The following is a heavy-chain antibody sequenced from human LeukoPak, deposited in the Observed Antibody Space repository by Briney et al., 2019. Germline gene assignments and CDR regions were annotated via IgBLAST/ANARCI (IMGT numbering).Heavy chain of an antibody. J-gene: IGHJ4*02. CDR3: ARVPVV. D-gene: IGHD2-2*01. Sequence: PSQTLSLTCTDSGGSISSGGHYWSWIRQKPGKGLEWIGYIYYTGSTDYNPSLESRVTISVDTSKNQFSLRLTSVTAADTAVYYCARVPVVWGQGTLVTVSS. CDR1: GGSISSGGHY. V-gene: IGHV4-31*03. CDR2: IYYTGST.